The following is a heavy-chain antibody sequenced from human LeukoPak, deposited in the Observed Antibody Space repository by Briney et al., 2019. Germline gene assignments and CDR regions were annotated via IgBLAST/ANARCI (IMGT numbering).Heavy chain of an antibody. J-gene: IGHJ5*02. CDR2: IKQDGSGK. D-gene: IGHD1-26*01. CDR1: GFTLSRFW. V-gene: IGHV3-7*01. CDR3: GGPGFLYLGREDQSFEA. Sequence: PGGSLRLSCAASGFTLSRFWMSWVRQAPGRGLEWVANIKQDGSGKRYVDSVKGRFTVSRDNSKNFLYLEMNSLRAEDTAVYYWGGPGFLYLGREDQSFEAWGQGTLVTVSS.